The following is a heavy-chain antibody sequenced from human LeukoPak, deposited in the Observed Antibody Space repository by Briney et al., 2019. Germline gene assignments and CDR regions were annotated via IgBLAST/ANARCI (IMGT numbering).Heavy chain of an antibody. CDR3: AACGNSVCYYYSMDV. Sequence: SVKVSCKASGFTFTSSAVQWVRQARGQRLEWIGWIVVGSGNTNYAQKFQERVTITRDMSTSTAYMELRSLRSEDTAVYYCAACGNSVCYYYSMDVRGKGTTVTVSS. V-gene: IGHV1-58*01. CDR2: IVVGSGNT. D-gene: IGHD5/OR15-5a*01. CDR1: GFTFTSSA. J-gene: IGHJ6*04.